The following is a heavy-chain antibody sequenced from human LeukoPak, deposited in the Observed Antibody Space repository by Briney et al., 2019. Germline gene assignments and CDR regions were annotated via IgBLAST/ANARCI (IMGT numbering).Heavy chain of an antibody. V-gene: IGHV4-59*02. CDR3: ARVYYSNSYDYWYFDL. Sequence: SETLSLTCTVSGDAVYYWNWIRQPPGKGLEWIAYIYYSGSTNYNPSLKSRVTISVDTSKNQFSLKLSSVTAADTAVYYCARVYYSNSYDYWYFDLWGRGTLVTVSS. CDR1: GDAVYY. D-gene: IGHD6-13*01. CDR2: IYYSGST. J-gene: IGHJ2*01.